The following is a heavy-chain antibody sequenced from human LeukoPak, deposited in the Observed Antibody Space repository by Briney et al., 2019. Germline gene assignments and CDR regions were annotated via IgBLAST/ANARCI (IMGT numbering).Heavy chain of an antibody. CDR2: LTGSGGST. CDR1: GFTFSSYA. CDR3: AANGESTDWHWNY. J-gene: IGHJ4*02. Sequence: GGSLRLSCAASGFTFSSYAMSWVRQTPGKGLGWVSALTGSGGSTYYADSVKGRFTISRDNSKNTLFLQMNSLRAEDTAVYYCAANGESTDWHWNYWGQGTLVTVSS. V-gene: IGHV3-23*01. D-gene: IGHD3-9*01.